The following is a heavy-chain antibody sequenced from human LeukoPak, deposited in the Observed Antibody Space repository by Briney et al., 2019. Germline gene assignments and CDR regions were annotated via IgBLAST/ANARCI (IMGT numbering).Heavy chain of an antibody. D-gene: IGHD2-2*01. CDR2: INHSGST. Sequence: SETLSLTCAVYGGSFRGYYWSWIRQPPGKGLDWIGEINHSGSTNYNPSLKSRVTISVDTSKNQFSLKLSSVTAADTAVYYCARVRGGVVVPAAMHYYYGMDVWGKGTTVTVSS. V-gene: IGHV4-34*01. CDR3: ARVRGGVVVPAAMHYYYGMDV. J-gene: IGHJ6*04. CDR1: GGSFRGYY.